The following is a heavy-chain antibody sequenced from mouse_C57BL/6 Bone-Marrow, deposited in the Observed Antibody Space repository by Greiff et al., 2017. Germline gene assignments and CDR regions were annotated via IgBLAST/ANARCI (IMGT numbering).Heavy chain of an antibody. CDR1: GFNIKDDY. V-gene: IGHV14-4*01. CDR2: IDPENGDT. D-gene: IGHD1-1*01. CDR3: TYYYGSSYYYAMDY. Sequence: EVKLMESGAELVRPGASVKLSCTASGFNIKDDYMHWVKQRPEQGLEWIGWIDPENGDTEYASKFQGKATITADTSSNTAYLQLSSLTSEDTAVYYCTYYYGSSYYYAMDYWGQGTSVTVSS. J-gene: IGHJ4*01.